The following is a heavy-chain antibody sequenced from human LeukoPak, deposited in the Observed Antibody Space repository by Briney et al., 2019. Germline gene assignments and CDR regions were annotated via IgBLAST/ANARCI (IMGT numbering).Heavy chain of an antibody. J-gene: IGHJ3*02. Sequence: PGGSLRLSCAASGFTFSSYAMNWVRQAPGKGLEWVSGITGSGGGTYYADSVKGRFTISRDNSKNTLYLQMNSLRAEDTAVYYCAKDLAVAGTEDAFDIWGQGTMVTVSS. CDR2: ITGSGGGT. D-gene: IGHD6-19*01. V-gene: IGHV3-23*01. CDR1: GFTFSSYA. CDR3: AKDLAVAGTEDAFDI.